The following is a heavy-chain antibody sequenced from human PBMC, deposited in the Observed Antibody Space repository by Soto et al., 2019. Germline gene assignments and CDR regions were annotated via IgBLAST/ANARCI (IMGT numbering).Heavy chain of an antibody. D-gene: IGHD3-22*01. Sequence: QVQLQESGPGLVKPSQTLSLTCTVSGGSISSGGYYWSWIRQHPGKGLEWIGYIYYSGSTYYNPSLKSRVTISVDTSKNQFSLKLSSVTAADTAVYYCPKYYDSSGYKYRAGDYFDYWGQGTLVTVSS. CDR2: IYYSGST. J-gene: IGHJ4*02. V-gene: IGHV4-31*03. CDR1: GGSISSGGYY. CDR3: PKYYDSSGYKYRAGDYFDY.